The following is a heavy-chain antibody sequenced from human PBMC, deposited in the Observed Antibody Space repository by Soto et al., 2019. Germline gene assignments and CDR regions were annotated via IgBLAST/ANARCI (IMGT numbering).Heavy chain of an antibody. D-gene: IGHD6-13*01. Sequence: GASVKVSCKASGYTFTSYGISWVRQAPGQGLEWMGWINAYNGNKKYAQKLQGRVTMTTDTSTSTAYMELRSLRSDDTAVYYCARDLGQQLFDYWGRGTLVTVSS. CDR1: GYTFTSYG. CDR2: INAYNGNK. V-gene: IGHV1-18*01. J-gene: IGHJ4*02. CDR3: ARDLGQQLFDY.